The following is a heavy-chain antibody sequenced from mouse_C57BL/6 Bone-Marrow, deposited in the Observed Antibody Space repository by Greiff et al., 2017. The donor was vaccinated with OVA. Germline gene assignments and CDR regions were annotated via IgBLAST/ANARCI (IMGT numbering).Heavy chain of an antibody. CDR2: ISDGGSYT. J-gene: IGHJ4*01. CDR3: ARDQGYYGYAMDC. D-gene: IGHD1-1*01. Sequence: EVQVVESGGGLVKPGGSLKLSCAASGFTFSSYAMSWVRQTPEKRLEWVATISDGGSYTYYPDNVKGRFTIARDNAKNNLYMQMSHLKSEDTAMYYCARDQGYYGYAMDCWGQGASVTVSS. CDR1: GFTFSSYA. V-gene: IGHV5-4*01.